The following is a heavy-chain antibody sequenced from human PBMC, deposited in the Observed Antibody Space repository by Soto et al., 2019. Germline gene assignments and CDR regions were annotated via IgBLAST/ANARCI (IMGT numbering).Heavy chain of an antibody. Sequence: PSGTLSLTCTVSGGSISSYYWSWIRQPPGKGLEWIGYIYYSGSTNYNPSIKSRVIISVDTSKNQFSLKLSSVTAADTAVYYCAREVAAEANYYFDYWGQGTLVTVSS. D-gene: IGHD2-15*01. J-gene: IGHJ4*02. CDR2: IYYSGST. CDR3: AREVAAEANYYFDY. V-gene: IGHV4-59*01. CDR1: GGSISSYY.